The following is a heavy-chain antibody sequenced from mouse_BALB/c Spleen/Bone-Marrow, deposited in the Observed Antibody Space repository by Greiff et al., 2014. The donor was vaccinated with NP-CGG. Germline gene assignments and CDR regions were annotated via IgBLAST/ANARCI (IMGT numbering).Heavy chain of an antibody. CDR1: GYTFTDYA. CDR2: INTYSGNT. J-gene: IGHJ3*01. V-gene: IGHV1-67*01. D-gene: IGHD2-10*02. CDR3: ARGGCASTAWFDY. Sequence: VQLQQSGPELVRPGVSVKISCKGSGYTFTDYAMHWVKQSPAKSLEWIGVINTYSGNTNYNQNFKGKATMTVDKSSSTAFMELARLTYEDSAIYYWARGGCASTAWFDYWGQGTLVTVSA.